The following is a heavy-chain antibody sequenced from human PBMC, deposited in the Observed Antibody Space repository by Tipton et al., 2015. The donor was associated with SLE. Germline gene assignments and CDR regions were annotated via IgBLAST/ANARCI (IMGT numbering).Heavy chain of an antibody. CDR1: GGSISGNY. J-gene: IGHJ2*01. V-gene: IGHV4-4*07. D-gene: IGHD2-2*02. CDR3: ARTPYTRASRYFDL. CDR2: IYTSGGT. Sequence: TLSLTCTVSGGSISGNYWSWIRQPPGKRLEWIGRIYTSGGTNYNPSLKSRVTMSVDTSKNQFSLKLSSVTAADTAVYYCARTPYTRASRYFDLWGRGTLVTASA.